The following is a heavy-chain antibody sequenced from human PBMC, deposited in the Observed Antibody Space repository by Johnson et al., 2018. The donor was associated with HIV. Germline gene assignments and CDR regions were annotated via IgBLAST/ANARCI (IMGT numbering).Heavy chain of an antibody. CDR2: ISSSGSSI. Sequence: QVQLVESGGDLVKPGGSLRLSCAASGFTFRDYYMSWIRQAPGKGLEWVAYISSSGSSISYADSVKGRFTISRDNAKNSLYLQMNSLRAEDTALYYCAKDRSTGWYPAFDIWGQGTMVTVSS. CDR3: AKDRSTGWYPAFDI. V-gene: IGHV3-11*01. CDR1: GFTFRDYY. J-gene: IGHJ3*02. D-gene: IGHD6-19*01.